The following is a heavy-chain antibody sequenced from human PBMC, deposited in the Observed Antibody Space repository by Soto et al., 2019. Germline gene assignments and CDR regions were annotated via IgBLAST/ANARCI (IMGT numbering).Heavy chain of an antibody. D-gene: IGHD5-18*01. CDR1: GGSFSGYY. J-gene: IGHJ6*02. CDR2: INHSGST. V-gene: IGHV4-34*01. Sequence: QVQLQQWGAGLLKPSETLSLTCAVYGGSFSGYYWSWIRQPPGKGLEWIGEINHSGSTNYNPSLKSRFAISVDPSKNQCSLKLSSVTAADTAVYYCARFRKWIQLYGMDVWGQGTTVTVSS. CDR3: ARFRKWIQLYGMDV.